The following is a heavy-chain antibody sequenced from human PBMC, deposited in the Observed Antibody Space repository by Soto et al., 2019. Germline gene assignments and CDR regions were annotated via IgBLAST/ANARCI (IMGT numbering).Heavy chain of an antibody. J-gene: IGHJ3*02. Sequence: SLRLSCAASGFTFSSYWMHWVRQAPGKGLVWVSRINSDGSSTSYADSVKGRFTISRDNAKNTLYLQMNSLRAEDTAVYYCAREQQLVLYHDAFDIWGQGTMVTVSS. CDR1: GFTFSSYW. CDR3: AREQQLVLYHDAFDI. CDR2: INSDGSST. V-gene: IGHV3-74*01. D-gene: IGHD6-6*01.